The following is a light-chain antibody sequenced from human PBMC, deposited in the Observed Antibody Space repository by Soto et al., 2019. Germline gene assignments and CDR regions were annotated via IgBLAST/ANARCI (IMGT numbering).Light chain of an antibody. V-gene: IGLV2-14*01. J-gene: IGLJ1*01. CDR3: SSYTSSSTL. Sequence: QSVLTQPDSVSGSPGQSITISCTGTSXDVGGYNYVSWYQQHPGKAPKLMIYAVTDRPSGVSSRFSGSKSGNTASLTISGLQAEDEADYYCSSYTSSSTLFGTGTKVTFL. CDR2: AVT. CDR1: SXDVGGYNY.